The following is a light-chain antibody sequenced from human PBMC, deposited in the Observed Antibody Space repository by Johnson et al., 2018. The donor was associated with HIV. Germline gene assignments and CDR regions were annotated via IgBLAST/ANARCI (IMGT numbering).Light chain of an antibody. V-gene: IGLV1-51*02. Sequence: QAVLTQPPSVSAAPGQKVTISCSGNVSNIESYFVSWYQQLPGAAPTLLIYENNKRPSGIPDRFSGSKSATSATLGITGLQPGDEADYYCGTWESSLSAGYVFGTGTKVTVL. CDR3: GTWESSLSAGYV. CDR1: VSNIESYF. CDR2: ENN. J-gene: IGLJ1*01.